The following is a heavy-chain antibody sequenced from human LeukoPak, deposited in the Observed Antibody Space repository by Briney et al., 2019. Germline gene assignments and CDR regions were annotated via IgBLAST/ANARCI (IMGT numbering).Heavy chain of an antibody. V-gene: IGHV3-30*02. CDR1: GFTFSSYA. J-gene: IGHJ4*02. CDR2: RRYDGSNK. Sequence: PGGSLRLSCAASGFTFSSYAMHWVRQAPGKGPEWVAFRRYDGSNKYYADSVKGRFTISRDNSKNTLYLQMNSLGAEDTAVYYCAKESAVSYYFDYWGQGTLVTVSS. D-gene: IGHD3-10*01. CDR3: AKESAVSYYFDY.